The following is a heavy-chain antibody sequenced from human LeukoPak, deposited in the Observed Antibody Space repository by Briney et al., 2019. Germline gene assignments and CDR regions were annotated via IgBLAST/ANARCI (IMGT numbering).Heavy chain of an antibody. Sequence: GGSLRLSCAASGFTFSSYGMHWVRQAPGKGLEWVAVIWYDGSNKYYADSVKGRFTISRDNSKNTLYLQMNSLRAEDTAVYYCARPTLQLGAYYYGMDVWGQGTTVTDSS. CDR1: GFTFSSYG. D-gene: IGHD6-6*01. CDR2: IWYDGSNK. CDR3: ARPTLQLGAYYYGMDV. V-gene: IGHV3-33*01. J-gene: IGHJ6*02.